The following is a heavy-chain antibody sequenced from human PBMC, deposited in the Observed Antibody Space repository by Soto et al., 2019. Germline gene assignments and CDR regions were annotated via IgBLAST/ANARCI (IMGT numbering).Heavy chain of an antibody. J-gene: IGHJ6*02. CDR1: GFTFSSYG. D-gene: IGHD2-15*01. CDR2: IWYDGSNK. V-gene: IGHV3-33*01. CDR3: ARYCSGGSCYSPYYYYGMDV. Sequence: GGSLRLSCAASGFTFSSYGMHWVRQAPGKGLEWVAVIWYDGSNKYYADSVKGRFTISRDNSKNTLYLQMDSLRAEDTAVYYCARYCSGGSCYSPYYYYGMDVWGQGTTVTVSS.